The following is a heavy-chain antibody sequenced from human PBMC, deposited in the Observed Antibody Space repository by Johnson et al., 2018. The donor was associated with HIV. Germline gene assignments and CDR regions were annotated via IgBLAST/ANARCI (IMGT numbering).Heavy chain of an antibody. Sequence: QVHLVESGGGLVQPGGSLRLSCAASGFTFSTYGMHWVRQAPGKGLEWVAVISYDGSNKYYADSVKGRFTISRDNSKNTVYLQMNSLRVEDTAVYYCARDPHIVVVTIIDTTMNAFDIWGQGTMVTVSS. CDR1: GFTFSTYG. D-gene: IGHD2-21*02. CDR3: ARDPHIVVVTIIDTTMNAFDI. V-gene: IGHV3-30*03. J-gene: IGHJ3*02. CDR2: ISYDGSNK.